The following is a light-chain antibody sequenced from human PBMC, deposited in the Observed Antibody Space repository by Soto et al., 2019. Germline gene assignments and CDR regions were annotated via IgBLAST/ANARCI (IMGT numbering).Light chain of an antibody. CDR2: TAS. V-gene: IGKV1-39*01. Sequence: DIQMTQSPSSLSASVGDTVTISFRASQSISSYLNWYQQKPGKAPNLLIYTASSLQSGVPSRFSGSGSGTDFTLTISSLQPEDFATYYCQQSYSTPITFGQGTRLEI. CDR1: QSISSY. CDR3: QQSYSTPIT. J-gene: IGKJ5*01.